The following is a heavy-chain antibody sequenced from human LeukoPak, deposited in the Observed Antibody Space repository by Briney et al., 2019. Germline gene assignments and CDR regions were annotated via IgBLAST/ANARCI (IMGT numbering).Heavy chain of an antibody. V-gene: IGHV1-2*02. CDR3: ARDVKKELVGNTSLIYYYYMDV. D-gene: IGHD1-26*01. CDR1: GYTFTGYY. Sequence: ASVKVSCKASGYTFTGYYMHWVRQAPGQGLEWMGWINPNSGGTNYAQKFQGRVTMTRDTSISTAYMELSRLRSDDTAVYYCARDVKKELVGNTSLIYYYYMDVWGKGTTVTVSS. J-gene: IGHJ6*03. CDR2: INPNSGGT.